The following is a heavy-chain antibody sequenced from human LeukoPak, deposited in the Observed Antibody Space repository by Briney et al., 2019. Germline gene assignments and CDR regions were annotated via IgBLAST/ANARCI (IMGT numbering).Heavy chain of an antibody. D-gene: IGHD3-9*01. J-gene: IGHJ4*02. CDR3: AKDQGTTHFDWLAY. V-gene: IGHV3-23*01. Sequence: GGTLRLSCAASGFAFSNYGMNWVRQAPGKGLEWVSGITGSGSTTYYADSVKGRFTISRDNSKNTLYLQINSLRAEDTAVYYCAKDQGTTHFDWLAYWGQGTLVTVSS. CDR2: ITGSGSTT. CDR1: GFAFSNYG.